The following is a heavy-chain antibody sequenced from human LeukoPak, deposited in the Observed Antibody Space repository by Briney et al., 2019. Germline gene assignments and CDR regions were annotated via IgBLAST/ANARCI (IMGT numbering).Heavy chain of an antibody. J-gene: IGHJ6*03. CDR3: ARRRTISYYYMDV. V-gene: IGHV1-2*02. CDR1: GYTLTGSY. D-gene: IGHD1-14*01. Sequence: ASVKVSCKASGYTLTGSYMHWVRQAPGQGLEWMGWINPNSGGTNYAQKFQGRVTMTRDTSISTAYMELSRLRSDDTAVCYCARRRTISYYYMDVWGKGTTVTVSS. CDR2: INPNSGGT.